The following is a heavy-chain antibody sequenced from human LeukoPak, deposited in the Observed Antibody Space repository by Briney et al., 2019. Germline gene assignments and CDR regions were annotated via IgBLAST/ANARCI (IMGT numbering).Heavy chain of an antibody. J-gene: IGHJ4*02. V-gene: IGHV3-48*03. D-gene: IGHD5-18*01. CDR3: AREPVHNYGDPPFDY. Sequence: GRSLRPSCAASGFTFSSYEMNSVRHAPGKGLGWVSYISGSGSSIYYAESVKGRFAVSRDNAKNSLYLQMNSLRADDTALYYCAREPVHNYGDPPFDYWGQGTLVTVSS. CDR1: GFTFSSYE. CDR2: ISGSGSSI.